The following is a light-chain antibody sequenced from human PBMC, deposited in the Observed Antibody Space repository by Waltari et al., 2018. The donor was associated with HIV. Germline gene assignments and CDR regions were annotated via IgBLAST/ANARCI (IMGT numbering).Light chain of an antibody. CDR2: DVS. J-gene: IGLJ2*01. Sequence: QSALTQPASVSGSPGQSITISCTGTSSDVGGYNYVSWYQQHPGKAPKLMIYDVSKRPSGVSNRFAGSKSGNTASLTISGLQAEDEADYYCSSYTSSSTPVVFGGGTKLTAL. CDR3: SSYTSSSTPVV. V-gene: IGLV2-14*01. CDR1: SSDVGGYNY.